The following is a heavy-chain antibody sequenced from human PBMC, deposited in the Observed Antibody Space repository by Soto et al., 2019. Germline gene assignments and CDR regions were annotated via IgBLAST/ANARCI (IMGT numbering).Heavy chain of an antibody. J-gene: IGHJ6*03. CDR2: ISSSGDST. CDR3: AKDPRYGDSLNYYYYMDV. Sequence: PGGSLRLSCAASGFTFSKYAMTWARQAPGKGLEWVSSISSSGDSTYYADSVKGRFTISRDNSKNTLYLQMNSLRAEDTALYYCAKDPRYGDSLNYYYYMDVWGKGTSVTVSS. V-gene: IGHV3-23*01. D-gene: IGHD4-17*01. CDR1: GFTFSKYA.